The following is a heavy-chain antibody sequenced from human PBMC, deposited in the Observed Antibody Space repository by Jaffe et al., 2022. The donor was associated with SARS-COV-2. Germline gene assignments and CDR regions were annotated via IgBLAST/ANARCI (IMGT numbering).Heavy chain of an antibody. Sequence: EVQLVQSGAEVKKPGESLRISCKGSGYSFTSYWISWVRQMPGKGLEWMGRIDPSDSYTNYSPSFQGHVTISADKSISTAYLQWSSLKASDTAMYYCASHFPRYYYDSSGSQDDYWGQGTLVTVSS. CDR3: ASHFPRYYYDSSGSQDDY. V-gene: IGHV5-10-1*03. CDR1: GYSFTSYW. D-gene: IGHD3-22*01. J-gene: IGHJ4*02. CDR2: IDPSDSYT.